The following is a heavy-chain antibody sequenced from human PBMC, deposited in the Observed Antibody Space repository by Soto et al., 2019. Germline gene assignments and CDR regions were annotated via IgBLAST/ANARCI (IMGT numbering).Heavy chain of an antibody. D-gene: IGHD3-10*01. J-gene: IGHJ6*02. Sequence: QVQLVQSGAEVKKPGSSVKVSCKASGGTFSSYTISWVRQAPGQGLEWMGRIIPILGIANYAQKFQGRVTITADKSTSTAYMELSSLRSEDTAVYYCARGYYGSGSHNYYYYGMDVWGQGTTVTVSS. CDR3: ARGYYGSGSHNYYYYGMDV. CDR2: IIPILGIA. CDR1: GGTFSSYT. V-gene: IGHV1-69*02.